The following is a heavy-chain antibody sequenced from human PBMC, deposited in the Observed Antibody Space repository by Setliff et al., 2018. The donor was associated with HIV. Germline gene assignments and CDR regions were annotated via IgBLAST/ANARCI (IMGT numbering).Heavy chain of an antibody. Sequence: ASVKVSCKASGYTFTGYYMHWVRQAPGQGREWMGWINPNSGGTNYAQKFQGRVTMTRDTSISTAYLYLSSLRSEDTAVYYCTTLKEQWLAEGGFDYWGQGTLVTVSS. J-gene: IGHJ4*02. CDR3: TTLKEQWLAEGGFDY. D-gene: IGHD6-19*01. V-gene: IGHV1-2*02. CDR2: INPNSGGT. CDR1: GYTFTGYY.